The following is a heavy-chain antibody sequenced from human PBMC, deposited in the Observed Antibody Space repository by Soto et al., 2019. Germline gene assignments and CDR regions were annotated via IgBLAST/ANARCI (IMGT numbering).Heavy chain of an antibody. J-gene: IGHJ1*01. CDR1: GGTFSSYT. D-gene: IGHD2-15*01. CDR2: IIPILGIA. Sequence: SVKVSCKASGGTFSSYTISWVRQAPGQGLEWMGRIIPILGIANYAQKFQGRVTITADKSTSTAYMELSSLRPEDTAVYYCARGGYCSGGSCYRITPGEYFQHWGQGTLVTVSS. V-gene: IGHV1-69*02. CDR3: ARGGYCSGGSCYRITPGEYFQH.